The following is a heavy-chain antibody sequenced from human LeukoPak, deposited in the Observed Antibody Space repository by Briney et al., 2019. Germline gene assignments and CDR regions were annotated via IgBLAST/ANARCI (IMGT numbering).Heavy chain of an antibody. D-gene: IGHD6-13*01. CDR3: AKDIDPKQYSSSWSPAFDY. Sequence: QPGRSLRLSCAASGFTFDDYAMHWVRQAPGKGLEWVSGISWNSGSIGYADSVKGRFTISRDNAKNSLYLQMNSLRAEDTALYYCAKDIDPKQYSSSWSPAFDYWGQGTLVTVSS. CDR2: ISWNSGSI. CDR1: GFTFDDYA. V-gene: IGHV3-9*01. J-gene: IGHJ4*02.